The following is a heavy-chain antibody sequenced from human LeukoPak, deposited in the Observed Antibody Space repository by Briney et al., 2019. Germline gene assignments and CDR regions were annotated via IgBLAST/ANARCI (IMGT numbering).Heavy chain of an antibody. Sequence: SETLSLTCAVYGGSFSGYYWSWIRQPPGKGLEWIGEITHSGSTNYNPPLKSRVTISVDTSKNQFSLKLSSVTAADTAVYYCASVIGVSSSWPGTQFYCMDVWGQGTTVTVSS. CDR1: GGSFSGYY. J-gene: IGHJ6*02. CDR2: ITHSGST. D-gene: IGHD6-13*01. V-gene: IGHV4-34*01. CDR3: ASVIGVSSSWPGTQFYCMDV.